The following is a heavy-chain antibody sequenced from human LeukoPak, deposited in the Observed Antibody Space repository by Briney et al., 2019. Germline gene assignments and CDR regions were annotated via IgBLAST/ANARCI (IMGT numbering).Heavy chain of an antibody. J-gene: IGHJ4*02. D-gene: IGHD6-13*01. V-gene: IGHV4-30-4*08. Sequence: PSETLSLTCTVSGGSISSGDYYWSWIRQPPGKGLEWIGYIYYSGSTYYNPSLKSRVTISVDTSKNQFSLKLSSVTAADTAVYYCARHYSSNWYPYYFDYWGQGTLVTVSS. CDR1: GGSISSGDYY. CDR2: IYYSGST. CDR3: ARHYSSNWYPYYFDY.